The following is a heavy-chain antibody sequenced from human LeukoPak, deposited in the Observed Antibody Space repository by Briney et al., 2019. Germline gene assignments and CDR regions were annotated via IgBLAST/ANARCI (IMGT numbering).Heavy chain of an antibody. CDR1: GGSIRSYY. D-gene: IGHD4-17*01. CDR2: IYYTGST. CDR3: ARHDGDYGYAFDI. V-gene: IGHV4-59*08. Sequence: SETLSLTCTVSGGSIRSYYWSWIRQPPGKGLEWIGYIYYTGSTKSNPSLKSRVTISVDTSKNQFSLKLSSVTAADTAVYYCARHDGDYGYAFDIWGQGTMVTVSS. J-gene: IGHJ3*02.